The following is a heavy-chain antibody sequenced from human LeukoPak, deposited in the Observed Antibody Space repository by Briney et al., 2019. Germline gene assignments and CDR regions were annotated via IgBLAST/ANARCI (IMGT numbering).Heavy chain of an antibody. CDR2: INHSGST. CDR3: ARTGGLDSSGYDY. J-gene: IGHJ4*02. V-gene: IGHV4-34*01. Sequence: SETLSLTCAVYGGSFSGYYWSWIRQPPGKGLEWIGEINHSGSTNYNPSLKSRVTISVDTSKNQFSLKLSSVTAADTAVYYCARTGGLDSSGYDYWAREPWSPSPQ. CDR1: GGSFSGYY. D-gene: IGHD3-22*01.